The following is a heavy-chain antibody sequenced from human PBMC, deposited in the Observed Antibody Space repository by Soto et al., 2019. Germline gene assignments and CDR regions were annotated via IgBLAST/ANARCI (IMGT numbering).Heavy chain of an antibody. D-gene: IGHD5-18*01. CDR2: IDSDGSST. V-gene: IGHV3-74*01. J-gene: IGHJ4*02. Sequence: EVQLVESGGGLVQPGGSLRLSCAASGFTFSSYGMPGVRQAPGRGLAWVSRIDSDGSSTGNPDSVKGRFTISRANAKNTLYLQMNSLRAEDTAVYYCARDPPGYSYGPGQAFDYWGQGTLVTVSS. CDR1: GFTFSSYG. CDR3: ARDPPGYSYGPGQAFDY.